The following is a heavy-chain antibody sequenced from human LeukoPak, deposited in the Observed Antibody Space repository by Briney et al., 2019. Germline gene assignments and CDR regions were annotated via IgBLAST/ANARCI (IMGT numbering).Heavy chain of an antibody. CDR1: GGTFSSYA. V-gene: IGHV1-69*04. Sequence: SVKVSCKASGGTFSSYAISWVRQAPGQGLEWMGRIIPILGIANYAQKFQGRVTITADKSTSTAYMELSSLRSEDTAVYYCARYCSSTSCYSSHYYYGMDVWGQGTTVTVSS. CDR3: ARYCSSTSCYSSHYYYGMDV. CDR2: IIPILGIA. J-gene: IGHJ6*02. D-gene: IGHD2-2*02.